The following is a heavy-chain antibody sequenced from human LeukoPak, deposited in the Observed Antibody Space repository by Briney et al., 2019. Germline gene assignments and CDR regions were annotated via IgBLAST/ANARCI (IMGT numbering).Heavy chain of an antibody. CDR1: GGSFSGYY. Sequence: SETLSLTCAVYGGSFSGYYWSWIRQPPGKGLEWIGYIYYSGSTYYNPSLKSRVTISVDTSKNQFSLKLSSVTAADTAVYYCARSYPPMIVEGGGAFDIWGQGTMVTVSS. D-gene: IGHD3-22*01. CDR3: ARSYPPMIVEGGGAFDI. J-gene: IGHJ3*02. V-gene: IGHV4-30-4*01. CDR2: IYYSGST.